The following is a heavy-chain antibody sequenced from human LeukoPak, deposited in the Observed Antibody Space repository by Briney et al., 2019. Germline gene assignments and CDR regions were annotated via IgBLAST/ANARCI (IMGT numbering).Heavy chain of an antibody. CDR2: ISGSGDSK. D-gene: IGHD4-11*01. Sequence: PGGSLRLSCAASGFTFSDYYMTWIRQAPGKGLEWLSYISGSGDSKFYADSVKGRFTISRDNAKNSLYLQMNSLRAEDTAVYYCARRSYNNYFFCYWGQGALVTFSS. CDR1: GFTFSDYY. CDR3: ARRSYNNYFFCY. V-gene: IGHV3-11*01. J-gene: IGHJ4*02.